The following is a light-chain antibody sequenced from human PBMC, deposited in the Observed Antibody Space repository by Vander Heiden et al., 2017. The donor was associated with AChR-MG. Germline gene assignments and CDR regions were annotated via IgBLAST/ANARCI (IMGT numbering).Light chain of an antibody. CDR1: QFIVSDS. Sequence: VLTQSPGTLSLSPGARATLPCRASQFIVSDSLAWYQQKPGQAPRLLIYFASSRAPGIPDRFSGSGSGTDFTLTISRLEPEDFAVYYCHHYGHSPPWAFGQGTKVEIK. J-gene: IGKJ1*01. CDR3: HHYGHSPPWA. CDR2: FAS. V-gene: IGKV3-20*01.